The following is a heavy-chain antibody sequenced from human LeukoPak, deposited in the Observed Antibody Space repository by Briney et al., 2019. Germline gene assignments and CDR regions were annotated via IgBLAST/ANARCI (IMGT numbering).Heavy chain of an antibody. Sequence: GGSLRLSCAASGFTFSSYAMSWVRQAPGKGLEWVSAISGSGGSTYYADSVKGRLTISRDNSKNTLYLQMNSLRAEDTAVYYCAKERMVRVHYGMDVWGQGTTVTVSS. D-gene: IGHD3-10*01. CDR3: AKERMVRVHYGMDV. CDR2: ISGSGGST. V-gene: IGHV3-23*01. J-gene: IGHJ6*02. CDR1: GFTFSSYA.